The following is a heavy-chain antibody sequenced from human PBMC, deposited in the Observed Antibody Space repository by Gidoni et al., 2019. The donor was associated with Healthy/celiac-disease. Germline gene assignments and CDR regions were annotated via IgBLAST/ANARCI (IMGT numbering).Heavy chain of an antibody. CDR1: GYSFTSYW. V-gene: IGHV5-51*01. CDR2: IYPGDSDT. D-gene: IGHD1-1*01. J-gene: IGHJ3*02. CDR3: ARQDGTTGTTDAFDI. Sequence: EVQLVQSGAEVHTPGESLKISCKGSGYSFTSYWIGWVRQMPGKGLEWMGIIYPGDSDTRYSPSFQGQVTISADKSISTAYLQWSSLKASDTAMYYCARQDGTTGTTDAFDIWGQGTMVTVSS.